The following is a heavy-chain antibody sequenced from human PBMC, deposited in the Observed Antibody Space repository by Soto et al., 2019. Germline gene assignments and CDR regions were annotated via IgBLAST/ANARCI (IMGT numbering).Heavy chain of an antibody. D-gene: IGHD6-19*01. CDR2: IIHIFGTA. CDR3: ASPESVAGEDRFDY. Sequence: QVQLVQSGAEVKKPGSSVKVSCKASGGTFSSYAISWVRQAPGQGLEWMGGIIHIFGTANYAQKFQGRVTITADESTSTAYMELSSLSSEDTAVYYCASPESVAGEDRFDYWGQGTLVTVSS. J-gene: IGHJ4*02. CDR1: GGTFSSYA. V-gene: IGHV1-69*12.